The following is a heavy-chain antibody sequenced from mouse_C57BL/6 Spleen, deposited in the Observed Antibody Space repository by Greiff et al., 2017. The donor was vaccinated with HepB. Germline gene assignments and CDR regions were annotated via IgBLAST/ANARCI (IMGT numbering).Heavy chain of an antibody. D-gene: IGHD1-1*01. J-gene: IGHJ3*01. CDR1: GYTFTSYW. CDR3: ARGYYYGSSKAWFAY. CDR2: IDPSDSYT. V-gene: IGHV1-69*01. Sequence: QVQLKQPGAELVMPGASVKLSCKASGYTFTSYWMHWVKQRPGQGPEWIGEIDPSDSYTNYNQKFKGKSTLTVDKSSSTAYMQLSSLTSEDSAVYYCARGYYYGSSKAWFAYWGQGTLVTVSA.